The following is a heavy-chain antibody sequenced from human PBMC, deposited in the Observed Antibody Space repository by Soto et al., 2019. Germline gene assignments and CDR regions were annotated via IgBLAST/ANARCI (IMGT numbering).Heavy chain of an antibody. CDR3: ARDRGDSGWSDHFDY. CDR2: VNTYNGNT. J-gene: IGHJ4*02. Sequence: QVQLVQSGADIKKPGASVKVSCKASGYTFTNYGISWVRQAPGQGLEWMGWVNTYNGNTGYAQRLQGRVTLTTDTSASTAYMELRSLRSDDTAVYFCARDRGDSGWSDHFDYWGQGTLVSVSS. D-gene: IGHD6-13*01. CDR1: GYTFTNYG. V-gene: IGHV1-18*01.